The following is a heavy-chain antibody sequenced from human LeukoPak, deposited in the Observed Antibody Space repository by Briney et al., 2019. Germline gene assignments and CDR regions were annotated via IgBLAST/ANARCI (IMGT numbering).Heavy chain of an antibody. CDR1: GGSFSSYY. CDR2: VYYSRST. Sequence: SETLSLTCTVSGGSFSSYYWSWIRQPPGKGLEWIGDVYYSRSTNYNPSLKSRVTISVDTSKNQFSLRLSSVTAADTAVYYSARLASGSYGPLTPFDYWGQGTLVTVSS. D-gene: IGHD1-26*01. CDR3: ARLASGSYGPLTPFDY. J-gene: IGHJ4*02. V-gene: IGHV4-59*08.